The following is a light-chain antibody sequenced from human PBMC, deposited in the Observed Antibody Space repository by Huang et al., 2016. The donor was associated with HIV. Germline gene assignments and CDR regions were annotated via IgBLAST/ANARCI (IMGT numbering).Light chain of an antibody. Sequence: DIQMTQSPFSLSASVGDRVTITCRASQSISTYLNWYQQKPGQAPKLLIYAASILQSGVPSRFSGRGSGAVLPLTISSLQPEDCATYFCQRSYIAPWTFGQGTKVEVK. CDR3: QRSYIAPWT. CDR2: AAS. CDR1: QSISTY. J-gene: IGKJ1*01. V-gene: IGKV1-39*01.